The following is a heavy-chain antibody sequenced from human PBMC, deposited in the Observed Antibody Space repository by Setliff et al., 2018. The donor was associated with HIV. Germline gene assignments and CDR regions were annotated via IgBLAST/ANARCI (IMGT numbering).Heavy chain of an antibody. J-gene: IGHJ3*02. CDR2: ISDYTGNT. CDR3: ARYASYTSDWREAFDI. Sequence: ASVKVSCKASGYTFSSHGITWVRQVPGQGLEWMGCISDYTGNTNYAQKFQARVTMTIDSSTTTAYMELRSLRADDTALYYCARYASYTSDWREAFDIWGQGTMVTVSS. CDR1: GYTFSSHG. V-gene: IGHV1-18*01. D-gene: IGHD6-19*01.